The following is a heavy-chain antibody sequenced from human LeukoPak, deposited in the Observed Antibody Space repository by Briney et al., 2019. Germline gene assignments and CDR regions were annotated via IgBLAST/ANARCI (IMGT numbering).Heavy chain of an antibody. CDR1: GGSISSSSYY. J-gene: IGHJ6*03. CDR2: IYYSGST. V-gene: IGHV4-39*01. CDR3: ARYSSYYYYMDV. Sequence: SETLSLTCTVSGGSISSSSYYWGRIRHPPGKGLEWIGSIYYSGSTYYNPSRKSRVTISVDTSKNQFSLKLSSVTAADTAVYYCARYSSYYYYMDVWGKGTTVTVSS.